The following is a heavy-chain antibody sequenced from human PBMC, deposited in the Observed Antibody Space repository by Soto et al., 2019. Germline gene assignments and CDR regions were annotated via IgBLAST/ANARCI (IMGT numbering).Heavy chain of an antibody. CDR3: VRQGYGPLHGLVDV. CDR2: VHDSWGA. Sequence: SETLSLTCTVSGGSMSGYCWSWIRLPPGKPMEWIGYVHDSWGAAYNPSLRSRVAISLDTSKSQLSLSLTSVSATDTAMYYCVRQGYGPLHGLVDVWGQGTTVTVS. CDR1: GGSMSGYC. V-gene: IGHV4-59*08. J-gene: IGHJ6*02. D-gene: IGHD5-18*01.